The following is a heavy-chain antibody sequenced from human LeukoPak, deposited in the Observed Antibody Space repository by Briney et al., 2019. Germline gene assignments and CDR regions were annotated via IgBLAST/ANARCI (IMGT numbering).Heavy chain of an antibody. Sequence: LETLSLTCTVSGGSISSYYWSWIRQPPGKGLEWIGYIYYSGSTNYNPSLKSRVTISVDTSKNQFSLKLSSVTAADTAVYYCARAHYYDSSGYWSSAFDIWGQGTMVTVSS. CDR1: GGSISSYY. CDR3: ARAHYYDSSGYWSSAFDI. V-gene: IGHV4-59*01. CDR2: IYYSGST. D-gene: IGHD3-22*01. J-gene: IGHJ3*02.